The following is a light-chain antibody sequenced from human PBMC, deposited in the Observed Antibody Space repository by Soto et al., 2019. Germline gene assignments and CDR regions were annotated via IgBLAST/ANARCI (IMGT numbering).Light chain of an antibody. J-gene: IGKJ4*01. CDR1: QSVSSN. Sequence: EIVMTQSPATLSVSPGERATLSCRASQSVSSNLVWYQQIPGQGPRLLIYGASTRANGIPARFSGSGSGTEFTLTISSLQSEDLAVYYCQQYNNWTALTFGGGTKVEIK. CDR2: GAS. CDR3: QQYNNWTALT. V-gene: IGKV3-15*01.